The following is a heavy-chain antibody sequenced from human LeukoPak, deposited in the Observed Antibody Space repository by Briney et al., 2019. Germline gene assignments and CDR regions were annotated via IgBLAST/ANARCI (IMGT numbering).Heavy chain of an antibody. CDR2: IYPGDSDT. Sequence: GESLKISCKVSGFTFTTYWIGWVRQMPGKGLEWMGIIYPGDSDTRYSPSFQGQVTFSADKSISTAYLQWSSLKASDTAMYFCARRSVATQVDAFDIWGQGSMVTVSS. V-gene: IGHV5-51*01. CDR3: ARRSVATQVDAFDI. D-gene: IGHD2-21*02. J-gene: IGHJ3*02. CDR1: GFTFTTYW.